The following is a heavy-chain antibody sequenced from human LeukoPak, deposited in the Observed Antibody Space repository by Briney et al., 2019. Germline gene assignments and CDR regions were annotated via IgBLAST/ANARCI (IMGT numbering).Heavy chain of an antibody. J-gene: IGHJ4*02. Sequence: GGSLRLSCAASGFTVSDYNMTWVRQAPGKGLQWVSYISTTSSTTSYADSVKGRFTISRDNAKNSLSLQMNSLKVEDTAVYYCATDRGYWGQGTLVTVSS. CDR3: ATDRGY. CDR1: GFTVSDYN. CDR2: ISTTSSTT. V-gene: IGHV3-48*04.